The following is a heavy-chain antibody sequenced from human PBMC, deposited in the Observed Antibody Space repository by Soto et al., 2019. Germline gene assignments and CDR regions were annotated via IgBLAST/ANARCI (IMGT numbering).Heavy chain of an antibody. Sequence: XVSLGLSCAASGFTFSNYWMHWVRQAPGKGLVWVSRMNSDGSNTSYADSVKGRFTISRDNARTTLYLQMKSLRPEDTAVYYCARDGFRGYDTGGWFDPWGQGTLVTVSS. V-gene: IGHV3-74*01. CDR3: ARDGFRGYDTGGWFDP. J-gene: IGHJ5*02. CDR2: MNSDGSNT. D-gene: IGHD5-12*01. CDR1: GFTFSNYW.